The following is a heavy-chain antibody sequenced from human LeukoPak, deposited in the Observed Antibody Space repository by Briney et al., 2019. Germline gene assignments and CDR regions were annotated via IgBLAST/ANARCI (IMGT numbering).Heavy chain of an antibody. CDR1: GGSFSSSSYY. Sequence: SETLSLTCAVYGGSFSSSSYYWGWIRQPPGKGLEWIGSIYYSGSTYYNLSLKSRVTISVDTSKNQFSLKLSSVTAADTAVYYCARPSGVVPAMDIWGQGTMVTVSS. D-gene: IGHD2-2*01. J-gene: IGHJ3*02. CDR2: IYYSGST. CDR3: ARPSGVVPAMDI. V-gene: IGHV4-39*01.